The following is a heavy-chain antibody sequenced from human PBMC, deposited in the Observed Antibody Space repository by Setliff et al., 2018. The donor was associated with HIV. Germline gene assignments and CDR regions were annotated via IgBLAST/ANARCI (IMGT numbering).Heavy chain of an antibody. CDR3: ARLRLYNSALDY. J-gene: IGHJ4*02. Sequence: PGGSLRLSCAASGFTFNTYAMSWVRQAPGKGLEWVSTIYSDGSTYHADSVNGRFTLSRDISENALYLQIDSLRPEDTAVYYCARLRLYNSALDYWGQGTLVTVSS. D-gene: IGHD3-10*01. CDR2: IYSDGST. V-gene: IGHV3-66*02. CDR1: GFTFNTYA.